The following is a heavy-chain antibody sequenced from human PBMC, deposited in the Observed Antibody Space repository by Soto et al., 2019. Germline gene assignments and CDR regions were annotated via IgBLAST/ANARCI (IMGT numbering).Heavy chain of an antibody. CDR3: AREMGACSDSSCYPGPHDS. CDR2: ITSKSTTI. Sequence: VGSLRLSCAASGFTFTSYSMNWVRQAPGQGLEWVSYITSKSTTIKYADSVKGRFTVSRDNAKNSLYLQLNSLRDEDTAVYYCAREMGACSDSSCYPGPHDSWGQGTLVTVSS. CDR1: GFTFTSYS. D-gene: IGHD2-2*01. J-gene: IGHJ5*02. V-gene: IGHV3-48*02.